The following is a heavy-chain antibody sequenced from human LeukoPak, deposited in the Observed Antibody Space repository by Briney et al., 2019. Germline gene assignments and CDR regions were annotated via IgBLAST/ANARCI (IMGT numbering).Heavy chain of an antibody. CDR3: ARGMVRGVPYYYYGMDV. V-gene: IGHV3-30*03. CDR1: GFTFSSYG. J-gene: IGHJ6*02. D-gene: IGHD3-10*01. CDR2: ISYDGSNK. Sequence: GRSLRLSCAASGFTFSSYGMHWVRQAPGKGLEWVAVISYDGSNKYYADSVKGRFTISRDNAKNSLYLQMNSLRAEDTAVYYCARGMVRGVPYYYYGMDVWGQGTTVTVSS.